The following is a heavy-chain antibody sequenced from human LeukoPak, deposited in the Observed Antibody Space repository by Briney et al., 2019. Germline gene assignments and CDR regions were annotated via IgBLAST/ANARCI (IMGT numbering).Heavy chain of an antibody. D-gene: IGHD1-1*01. CDR2: IYGSGST. J-gene: IGHJ4*02. CDR3: GRQTTLACFAGGLGFNY. CDR1: GGSISGWY. Sequence: PSETLSLTCSVSGGSISGWYWSWIRQPPGKGLEWIGDIYGSGSTKSNDSLKSRVTISLDTSRNRISLNLTSVTATDTAVYYCGRQTTLACFAGGLGFNYWGSGTLVTVS. V-gene: IGHV4-59*08.